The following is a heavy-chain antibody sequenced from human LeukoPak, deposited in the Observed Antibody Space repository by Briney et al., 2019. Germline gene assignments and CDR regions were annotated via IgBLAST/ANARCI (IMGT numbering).Heavy chain of an antibody. V-gene: IGHV1-46*03. CDR1: GYTFTSXY. D-gene: IGHD6-13*01. CDR2: INPSGGST. J-gene: IGHJ5*02. Sequence: ASXXXXXKXSGYTFTSXYMHWVRQAPGQGLEWMGIINPSGGSTSYAQKFQGRVTMTRDTSTSTVYMELSSLRSEDTAVYYCARGRPRIAAAGFDNWFDPWGQGTLVTVSS. CDR3: ARGRPRIAAAGFDNWFDP.